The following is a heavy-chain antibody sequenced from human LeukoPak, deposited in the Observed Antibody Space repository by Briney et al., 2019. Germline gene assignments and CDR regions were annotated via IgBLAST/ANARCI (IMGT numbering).Heavy chain of an antibody. CDR2: IIPIFGTA. V-gene: IGHV1-69*13. J-gene: IGHJ4*02. CDR3: AAGGAYEFRDDY. Sequence: SVKVSCKASGGTFSSYAISWVRQAPGQGLEWMGGIIPIFGTANYAQKFQGRVTITADESTSTAYMELSSLRSEDTAVYYCAAGGAYEFRDDYWGQGTLVTVSS. CDR1: GGTFSSYA. D-gene: IGHD3-3*01.